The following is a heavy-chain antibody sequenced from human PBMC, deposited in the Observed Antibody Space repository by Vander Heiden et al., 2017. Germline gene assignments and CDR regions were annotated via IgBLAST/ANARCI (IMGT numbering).Heavy chain of an antibody. CDR3: AKARLRFLEWLFFDY. CDR2: ISGSGGST. J-gene: IGHJ4*02. D-gene: IGHD3-3*01. CDR1: GFTFSGSA. V-gene: IGHV3-23*01. Sequence: EVQLLESGGGLVQPGGSLRLSCAASGFTFSGSARSWVRQAPGKGLEWVSAISGSGGSTYYADSVKGRFTISRDNSKNTLYLQMNSLRAEDTAVYYCAKARLRFLEWLFFDYWGQGTLVTVSS.